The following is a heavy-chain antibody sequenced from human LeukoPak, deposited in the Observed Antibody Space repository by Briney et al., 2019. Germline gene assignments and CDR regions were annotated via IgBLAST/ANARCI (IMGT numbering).Heavy chain of an antibody. V-gene: IGHV3-30*02. J-gene: IGHJ4*02. CDR2: IRYDGSNK. CDR3: AKVIRGSYSIDY. Sequence: PGGSLRLSCAASGFTFSSYGMHWVRQAPGKGLEWVAFIRYDGSNKYYADSVKGRFTISRDNSKNTLYLQMNSLRAEDTAVYYCAKVIRGSYSIDYWGQGTLVTVSS. D-gene: IGHD1-26*01. CDR1: GFTFSSYG.